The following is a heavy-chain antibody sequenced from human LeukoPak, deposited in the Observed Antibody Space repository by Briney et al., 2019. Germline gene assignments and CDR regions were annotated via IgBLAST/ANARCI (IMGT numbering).Heavy chain of an antibody. Sequence: SETLSLTCSVSSVSISSYSRSWIRQPPGEGLEWIGYIYYSGSTNYNPSLKSRVTISVDTSKKQFSLKLSSVTAADTAVYYCARDRGFCSGGSCYRWFDPWGQGTLVTVSS. CDR1: SVSISSYS. J-gene: IGHJ5*02. CDR3: ARDRGFCSGGSCYRWFDP. D-gene: IGHD2-15*01. CDR2: IYYSGST. V-gene: IGHV4-59*01.